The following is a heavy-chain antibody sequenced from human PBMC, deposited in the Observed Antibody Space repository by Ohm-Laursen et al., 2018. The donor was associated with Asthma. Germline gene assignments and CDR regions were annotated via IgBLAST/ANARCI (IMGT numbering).Heavy chain of an antibody. J-gene: IGHJ4*02. CDR3: ARARAGAFDY. V-gene: IGHV3-74*01. CDR2: INSDGSST. CDR1: GFTFSSYW. D-gene: IGHD6-25*01. Sequence: SLRLSCAASGFTFSSYWMHWVRQAPGKGLEWVSRINSDGSSTSYADSVKGRFTISRDNAKNTLYLQMNSLRAEDTAVYYCARARAGAFDYWGQGTLVTVSS.